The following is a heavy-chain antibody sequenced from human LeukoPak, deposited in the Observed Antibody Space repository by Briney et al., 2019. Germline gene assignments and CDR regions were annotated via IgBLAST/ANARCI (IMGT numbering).Heavy chain of an antibody. CDR3: AKDVGKWDSLHFFDY. Sequence: GGSLRVSCAASEFTISSNYMTCVRQAPGKGLEWVSIIYSGGSTYYADSVKGRSAISRDNSKNTLYLQMNSLSAEDTAVYYCAKDVGKWDSLHFFDYWGQGTLVTVSS. D-gene: IGHD1-26*01. J-gene: IGHJ4*02. CDR1: EFTISSNY. CDR2: IYSGGST. V-gene: IGHV3-53*01.